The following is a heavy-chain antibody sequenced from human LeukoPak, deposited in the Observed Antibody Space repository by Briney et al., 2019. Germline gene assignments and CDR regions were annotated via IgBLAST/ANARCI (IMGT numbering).Heavy chain of an antibody. J-gene: IGHJ4*02. Sequence: GGSLRLSCAASGFTFNTYNMNWVRQAPGKGLEWVSYISSSGSTKYYADSVKGRFTISRDNARNSLYLQMNSLRAEDTAVYFCARGGLSIMGYWGQGTLVTVSS. D-gene: IGHD2/OR15-2a*01. V-gene: IGHV3-48*01. CDR1: GFTFNTYN. CDR3: ARGGLSIMGY. CDR2: ISSSGSTK.